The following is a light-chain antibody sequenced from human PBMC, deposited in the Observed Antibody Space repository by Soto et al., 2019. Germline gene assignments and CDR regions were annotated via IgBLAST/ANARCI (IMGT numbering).Light chain of an antibody. V-gene: IGLV2-11*01. CDR3: CSYAGGYTYL. CDR2: DVT. Sequence: QSVLTQPRSVSGSPGQSVTISCTRTSSDVANYKYVSWYQQHPGRPPKLMIYDVTKWPSGVPDRFSGSKSGNTASLTISGLQAEDEADYFCCSYAGGYTYLFGTGTKVTV. J-gene: IGLJ1*01. CDR1: SSDVANYKY.